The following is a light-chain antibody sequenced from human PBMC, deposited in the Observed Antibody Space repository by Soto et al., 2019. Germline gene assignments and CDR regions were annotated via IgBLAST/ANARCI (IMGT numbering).Light chain of an antibody. CDR3: QQYGSSPDT. CDR2: GAS. V-gene: IGKV3-20*01. Sequence: EIVLTQSPGTLSLSPGERATLSCRASQSVSSSFLAWYQQKSGQAPRLLIYGASNRATGIPDRFSGSGSGTDFTLTISRLEPGDFAVYYCQQYGSSPDTFGQGTKLETK. CDR1: QSVSSSF. J-gene: IGKJ2*01.